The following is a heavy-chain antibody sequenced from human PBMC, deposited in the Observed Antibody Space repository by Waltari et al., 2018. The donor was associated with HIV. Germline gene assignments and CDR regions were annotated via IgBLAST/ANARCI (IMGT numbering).Heavy chain of an antibody. CDR2: IYWDDDK. J-gene: IGHJ3*01. V-gene: IGHV2-5*02. D-gene: IGHD5-12*01. CDR1: GFSLSTNGVG. Sequence: QITLKESGPTLVKPTQTLTLTCIFSGFSLSTNGVGVGWVRQPPGKALEWLGLIYWDDDKRYSPSLKTKLTIAKDASENQVVLTMTDMDPSDTATYYCAHRSYSIGYYSGRDTFDVWGPGTMVTVSS. CDR3: AHRSYSIGYYSGRDTFDV.